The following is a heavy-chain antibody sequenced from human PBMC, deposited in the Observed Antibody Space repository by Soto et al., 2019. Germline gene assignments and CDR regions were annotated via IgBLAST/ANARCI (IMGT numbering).Heavy chain of an antibody. V-gene: IGHV4-39*02. CDR1: GGSLLTSSHY. CDR2: FFHIGST. CDR3: ASRAIGGGSVHAHYLDY. Sequence: PSETLSLTCTFSGGSLLTSSHYWGWFRQPPGKGLEWIGTFFHIGSTAHNPSLRGRVTVSLATPMNHFSLELTSVSAADRADYYWASRAIGGGSVHAHYLDYWGEGTPVPFPS. J-gene: IGHJ4*02. D-gene: IGHD5-12*01.